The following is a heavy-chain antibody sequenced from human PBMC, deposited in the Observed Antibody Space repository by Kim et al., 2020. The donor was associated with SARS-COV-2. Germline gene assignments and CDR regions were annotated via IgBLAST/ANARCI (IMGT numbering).Heavy chain of an antibody. CDR3: AKIPLQTGGAFDI. V-gene: IGHV3-23*01. Sequence: ADSVKGRFTISRDNSKTTLYLQRNSLRAEDTAVYYCAKIPLQTGGAFDIWGQGTMVTVSS. J-gene: IGHJ3*02. D-gene: IGHD1-1*01.